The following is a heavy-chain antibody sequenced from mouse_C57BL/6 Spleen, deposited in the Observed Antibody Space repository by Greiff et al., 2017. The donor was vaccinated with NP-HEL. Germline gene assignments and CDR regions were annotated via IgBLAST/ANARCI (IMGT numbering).Heavy chain of an antibody. V-gene: IGHV1-81*01. CDR2: IYPRSGNT. CDR3: ARSGRGSSYDWYFDV. Sequence: QVQLQQSGAELARPGASVKLSCKASGYTFTSYGISWVKQRTGQGLEWIGEIYPRSGNTYYNEKFKGKATLTADKSSSTAYMELRSLTSEDSAVYFCARSGRGSSYDWYFDVWGTGTTVTVSS. J-gene: IGHJ1*03. CDR1: GYTFTSYG. D-gene: IGHD1-1*01.